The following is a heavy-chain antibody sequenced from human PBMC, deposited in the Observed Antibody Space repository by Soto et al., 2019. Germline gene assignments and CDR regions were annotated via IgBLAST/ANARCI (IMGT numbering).Heavy chain of an antibody. J-gene: IGHJ4*02. CDR1: GGTFSSYT. D-gene: IGHD2-15*01. CDR2: IIPILGIA. Sequence: SVKVSCKASGGTFSSYTISWVRQAPGQGLEWMGRIIPILGIANYAQKFQGRVTITADKSTSTAYMELSSLRSEDTAVYYCASTSGYCSGGSCYIGYWGQGTLVTVSP. V-gene: IGHV1-69*02. CDR3: ASTSGYCSGGSCYIGY.